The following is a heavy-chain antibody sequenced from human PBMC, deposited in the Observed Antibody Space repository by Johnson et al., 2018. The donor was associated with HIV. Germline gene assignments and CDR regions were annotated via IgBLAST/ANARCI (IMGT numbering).Heavy chain of an antibody. CDR1: GFTFSQYA. J-gene: IGHJ3*01. CDR3: AIPYFYDSGDYR. D-gene: IGHD3-22*01. Sequence: VQLVESGGGLVQPGESLRLSCVASGFTFSQYAMHWVRQAPGKGLEYVSAISTTGVSAYYADSVRGRFTISRDNSKNTLYLQMGSLRADDMAVYYCAIPYFYDSGDYRWGQGTMVTVSS. CDR2: ISTTGVSA. V-gene: IGHV3-64*07.